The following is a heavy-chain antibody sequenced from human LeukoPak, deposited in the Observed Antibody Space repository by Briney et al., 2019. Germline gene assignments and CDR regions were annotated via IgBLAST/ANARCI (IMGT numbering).Heavy chain of an antibody. CDR3: ARAYDFWSGYHY. CDR2: INPSGGST. D-gene: IGHD3-3*01. CDR1: GYTFTSYD. J-gene: IGHJ4*02. V-gene: IGHV1-46*01. Sequence: ASVKVSCKASGYTFTSYDINWVRQATGRGLEWMGIINPSGGSTSYAQKFQGRVTMTRDTSTSTVYMELSSLRSEDTAVYYCARAYDFWSGYHYWGQGTLVTVSS.